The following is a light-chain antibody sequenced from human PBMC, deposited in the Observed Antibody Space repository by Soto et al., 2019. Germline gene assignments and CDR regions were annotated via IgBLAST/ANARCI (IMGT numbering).Light chain of an antibody. CDR3: QQRSNWPPIT. CDR1: QSVSSD. CDR2: DAS. Sequence: EIVLTQSPATLSLSPGERATLSCRASQSVSSDLAWYQQKPCQAPRLLIYDASNRATDIPARFSGSGSGTDFTLTISSLEPEDFAVYYCQQRSNWPPITFGQGTRLEIK. J-gene: IGKJ5*01. V-gene: IGKV3-11*01.